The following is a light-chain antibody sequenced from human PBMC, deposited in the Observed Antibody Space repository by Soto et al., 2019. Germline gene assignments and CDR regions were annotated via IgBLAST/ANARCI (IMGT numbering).Light chain of an antibody. CDR2: EVK. V-gene: IGLV2-14*01. J-gene: IGLJ2*01. CDR3: GAYTGSSTAVV. Sequence: QSALTQPASVSGSLGQSITISCSGTSSDVGGYNYVSWYRQYPGKAPKLIIYEVKNRPSGISNRFSGSKSGNTAALTISGLQAEDEAHYYCGAYTGSSTAVVFGGGTKVTVL. CDR1: SSDVGGYNY.